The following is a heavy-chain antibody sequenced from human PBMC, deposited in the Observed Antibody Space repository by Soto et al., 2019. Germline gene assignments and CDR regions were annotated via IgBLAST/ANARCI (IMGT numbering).Heavy chain of an antibody. J-gene: IGHJ4*02. CDR2: IIPIFGTA. D-gene: IGHD3-22*01. V-gene: IGHV1-69*13. CDR3: ARDRLPDYYDSSGYYYVAFDY. CDR1: GGTFSSYA. Sequence: ASVKVSCKASGGTFSSYAISWVRQAPGQGLEWMGGIIPIFGTANYAQKFQGRVTITADESTSTAYMELSSLRSEDTAVYYCARDRLPDYYDSSGYYYVAFDYWGQGTLVTVSS.